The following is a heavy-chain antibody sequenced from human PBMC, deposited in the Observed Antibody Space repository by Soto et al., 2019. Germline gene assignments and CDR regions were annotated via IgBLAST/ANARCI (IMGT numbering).Heavy chain of an antibody. J-gene: IGHJ6*02. Sequence: GGSLRLSCAASGFTFSSYAMHWVRQAPGKGLEWVAVISYDGSNKYYADSVKGRFTISRDNSKNTLYLQMNSLRAEDTAVYYCARAAVGSEWPIWRRDYYYYGMDVWGQGTTVTVSS. V-gene: IGHV3-30-3*01. D-gene: IGHD3-3*01. CDR1: GFTFSSYA. CDR2: ISYDGSNK. CDR3: ARAAVGSEWPIWRRDYYYYGMDV.